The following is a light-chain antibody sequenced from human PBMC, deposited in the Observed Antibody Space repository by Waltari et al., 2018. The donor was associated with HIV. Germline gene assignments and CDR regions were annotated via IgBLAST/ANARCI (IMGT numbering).Light chain of an antibody. Sequence: QSLLTQPPSASGTPGQRVTISCSGSESNIGSNTVNWYQQLPGTAPKVLIYNNYQRPSGVPDRFSGSKSGTSASLAISGLQSGDEGDYYCAAWDDSLNGHVVFGGGTKLTVL. CDR2: NNY. CDR1: ESNIGSNT. CDR3: AAWDDSLNGHVV. J-gene: IGLJ2*01. V-gene: IGLV1-44*01.